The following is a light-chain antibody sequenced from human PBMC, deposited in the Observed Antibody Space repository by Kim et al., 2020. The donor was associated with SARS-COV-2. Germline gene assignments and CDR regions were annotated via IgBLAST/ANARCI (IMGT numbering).Light chain of an antibody. Sequence: RVTIPCPAHPANMVSTSVSCYHALPATPPNPLTSSNNPRPSGVPARFSGSQSGTSAPLAISALRSEDEADYYCAAWDDSLSGWVFGGGTQLTVL. CDR2: SNN. V-gene: IGLV1-47*02. CDR1: PANMVSTS. J-gene: IGLJ3*02. CDR3: AAWDDSLSGWV.